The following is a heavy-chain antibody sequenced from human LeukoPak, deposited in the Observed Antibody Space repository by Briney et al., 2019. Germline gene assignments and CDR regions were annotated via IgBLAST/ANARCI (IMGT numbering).Heavy chain of an antibody. CDR2: IYISGRT. V-gene: IGHV4-4*07. J-gene: IGHJ4*02. D-gene: IGHD5-18*01. CDR1: GGSISTYY. Sequence: SETLSLTCTVSGGSISTYYWSWIRQPAGKGLEWIGRIYISGRTNYNPSLQSRVTMSVDTSRNQFYLKLRSVTAADTAVYYCAREASDTAMATYYFDYWGQGTLVTVSS. CDR3: AREASDTAMATYYFDY.